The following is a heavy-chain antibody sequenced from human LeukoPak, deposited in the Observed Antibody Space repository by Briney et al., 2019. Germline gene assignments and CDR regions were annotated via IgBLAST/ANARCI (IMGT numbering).Heavy chain of an antibody. V-gene: IGHV4-31*03. Sequence: SQTLPLTCTVSGGSISSGGYYWSWIRQHPGKGLEWIGYMIYSGYTHYNPSLKSRVTISVDTSNNQFFLKLSSVTAADTAVYYCARDAKYVWGNYRWFDPWGQGILVTVSS. CDR2: MIYSGYT. CDR3: ARDAKYVWGNYRWFDP. D-gene: IGHD3-16*02. J-gene: IGHJ5*02. CDR1: GGSISSGGYY.